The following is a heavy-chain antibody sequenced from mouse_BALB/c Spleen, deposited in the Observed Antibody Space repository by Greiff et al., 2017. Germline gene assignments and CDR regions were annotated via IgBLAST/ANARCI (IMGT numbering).Heavy chain of an antibody. CDR2: ISDGGSYT. CDR3: ARVYYGNYAGFAY. CDR1: GFTFSDYY. Sequence: EVQRVQSGGGLVKPGGSLKLSCAASGFTFSDYYMYWVRQTPEKRLEWVATISDGGSYTYYPDSVKGRFTISRDNAKNNLYLQMSSLKSEDTAMYYCARVYYGNYAGFAYWGQGTLVTVSA. V-gene: IGHV5-4*02. D-gene: IGHD2-1*01. J-gene: IGHJ3*01.